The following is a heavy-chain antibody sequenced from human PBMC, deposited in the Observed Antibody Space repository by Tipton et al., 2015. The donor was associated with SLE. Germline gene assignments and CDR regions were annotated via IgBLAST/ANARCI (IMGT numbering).Heavy chain of an antibody. J-gene: IGHJ4*02. CDR1: GFTFSNAW. Sequence: GSLRLSCAASGFTFSNAWMSWVRQAPGKGLEWVGRIKSKTDGGTTDYAAPVKGRFTISRDDSKNTLYLQMNSLKTEDTAVYYCTTAGSFVVVVAPDYWGQRTLVTVSS. V-gene: IGHV3-15*01. CDR2: IKSKTDGGTT. CDR3: TTAGSFVVVVAPDY. D-gene: IGHD2-15*01.